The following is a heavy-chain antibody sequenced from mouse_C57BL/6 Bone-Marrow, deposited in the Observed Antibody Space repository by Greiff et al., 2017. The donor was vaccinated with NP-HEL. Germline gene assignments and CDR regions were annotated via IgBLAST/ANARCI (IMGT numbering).Heavy chain of an antibody. D-gene: IGHD2-2*01. J-gene: IGHJ4*01. V-gene: IGHV1-7*01. CDR3: ATPMVTTHYAMDY. CDR2: INPSSGYT. Sequence: VQLQQSGAELAKPGASVKLSCKASGYTFTSYWMHWVKQRPGQGLEWIGYINPSSGYTKYNQKFKDKATLTADKSSSTAYMQLSSLTYEDSAVYYCATPMVTTHYAMDYWGQGTSVTVSA. CDR1: GYTFTSYW.